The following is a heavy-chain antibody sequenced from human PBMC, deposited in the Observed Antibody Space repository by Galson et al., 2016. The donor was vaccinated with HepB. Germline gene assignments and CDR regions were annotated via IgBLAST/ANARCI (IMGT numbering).Heavy chain of an antibody. V-gene: IGHV5-10-1*01. CDR3: ARSMTPVTPTNHDPYDV. D-gene: IGHD4-11*01. CDR1: GYSFTNFY. CDR2: IDPSDSYT. J-gene: IGHJ3*01. Sequence: QSGAEVKKPGESLTISCKGSGYSFTNFYINWVRQMPGKGLEWMGRIDPSDSYTNYSPSFQGHVTISADKSNNIAYLQWSGLQASDTAVYSCARSMTPVTPTNHDPYDVWGQGTVVIVSS.